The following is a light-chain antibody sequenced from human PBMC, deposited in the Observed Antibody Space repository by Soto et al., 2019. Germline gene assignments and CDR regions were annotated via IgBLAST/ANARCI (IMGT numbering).Light chain of an antibody. CDR3: QDYKSGT. CDR2: DAS. CDR1: QSISDW. Sequence: DIRMTQSPSTLSASVGDRVTITCRASQSISDWLAWYQQIPGRAPKLLIYDASTLQSGVPSRVSGSGSGTEFMLTISSLQPDVSAAYYCQDYKSGTFGQGTKVQIK. V-gene: IGKV1-5*01. J-gene: IGKJ2*02.